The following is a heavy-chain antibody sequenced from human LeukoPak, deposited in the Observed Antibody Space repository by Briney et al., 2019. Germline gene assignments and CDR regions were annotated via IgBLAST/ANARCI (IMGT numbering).Heavy chain of an antibody. Sequence: QPGGSLRLSCAASGFTFSSYGMHWVRQAPGKGVEWVAVIWYDGSNKCYADSGKGRFTISRDNSKNTLYLQMNSLRAEDTAVYYCAGGYGEYYYGMDVWGQGTTVTVSS. CDR2: IWYDGSNK. D-gene: IGHD4-17*01. CDR3: AGGYGEYYYGMDV. CDR1: GFTFSSYG. V-gene: IGHV3-33*01. J-gene: IGHJ6*02.